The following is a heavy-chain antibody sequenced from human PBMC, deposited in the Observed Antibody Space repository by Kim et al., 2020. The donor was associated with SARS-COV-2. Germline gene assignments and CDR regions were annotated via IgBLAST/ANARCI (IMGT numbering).Heavy chain of an antibody. CDR2: IYTSGST. V-gene: IGHV4-61*02. J-gene: IGHJ4*02. D-gene: IGHD2-21*02. CDR3: ARTTGEVVVTALYYCDY. CDR1: GGSISSGSYY. Sequence: SETLSLTCTVSGGSISSGSYYWSWIRQPAGKGLEWIGRIYTSGSTNYNPSLKSRVTISVDTSKNQFSLKLSPVTAADTAVYYCARTTGEVVVTALYYCDYWGQGTLVTVSS.